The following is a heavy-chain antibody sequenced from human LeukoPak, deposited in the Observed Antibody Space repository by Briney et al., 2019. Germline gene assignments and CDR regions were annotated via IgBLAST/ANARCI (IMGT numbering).Heavy chain of an antibody. Sequence: PGGSLRLSCAVSGFTFISYNMNWVRQAPGKGLEWVSYIGSAGSTKFYADSVKGRFTVSRDNAKNSLFLQMNSLRAEDTAVYYCARDRYSINLYTTCDYWGQGTLVTVSS. CDR2: IGSAGSTK. J-gene: IGHJ4*02. D-gene: IGHD6-13*01. CDR1: GFTFISYN. V-gene: IGHV3-48*01. CDR3: ARDRYSINLYTTCDY.